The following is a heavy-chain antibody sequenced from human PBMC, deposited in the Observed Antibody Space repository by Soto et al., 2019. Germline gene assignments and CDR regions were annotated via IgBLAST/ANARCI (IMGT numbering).Heavy chain of an antibody. CDR1: GFTFSSYA. J-gene: IGHJ4*02. Sequence: GGSLRLSCAASGFTFSSYAMSWVRQAPGKGLEWVSAISGSGGSTYYADSVKGRFTISRDNSKNTLYLQMNSLRAEDTAVYYCAKSPWGYSGYDLDYWGQGTLVTVSS. CDR3: AKSPWGYSGYDLDY. D-gene: IGHD5-12*01. CDR2: ISGSGGST. V-gene: IGHV3-23*01.